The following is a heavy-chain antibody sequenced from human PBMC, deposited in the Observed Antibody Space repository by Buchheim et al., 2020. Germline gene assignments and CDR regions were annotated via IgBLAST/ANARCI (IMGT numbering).Heavy chain of an antibody. CDR3: ARARFDSTMGAY. V-gene: IGHV3-74*01. J-gene: IGHJ4*02. D-gene: IGHD3-9*01. Sequence: EVHLVESGGGLVQPGGSLRLSCAASGFIFSSYWMHWVRQTPGKGLVWVSRINLDGTTTDYADSVKGRFTISRDNAKNMVYLEMNSLRAEDTAVYYCARARFDSTMGAYWGQGTL. CDR2: INLDGTTT. CDR1: GFIFSSYW.